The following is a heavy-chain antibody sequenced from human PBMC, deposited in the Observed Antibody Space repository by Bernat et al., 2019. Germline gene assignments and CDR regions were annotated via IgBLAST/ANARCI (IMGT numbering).Heavy chain of an antibody. CDR1: GYTFTGYY. D-gene: IGHD3-10*01. V-gene: IGHV1-2*04. CDR3: ARVRSDFQWFRENHAFVI. J-gene: IGHJ3*02. CDR2: INPNSGGT. Sequence: QVQLVQSGAEVKKPGASVKVSCKASGYTFTGYYMHWVRLAPGQGLEWMGWINPNSGGTNYAQKFQGWVTMTRDTSISTAYMELSRLRSDDTAVHYCARVRSDFQWFRENHAFVIWGQGTMVTVSS.